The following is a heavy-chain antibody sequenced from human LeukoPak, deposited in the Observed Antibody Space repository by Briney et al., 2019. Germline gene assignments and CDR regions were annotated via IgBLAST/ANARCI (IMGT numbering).Heavy chain of an antibody. CDR2: VATDGNTI. CDR3: AKDFFGILYYDSSGLFDY. J-gene: IGHJ4*02. D-gene: IGHD3-22*01. CDR1: GFPFSAYS. Sequence: GGSLRLSCTASGFPFSAYSITWVRQAPGKGLEWVSYVATDGNTIYYADSVKGRFTISRDFAKNSLYLQMNSLRDEDTAVYYCAKDFFGILYYDSSGLFDYWGQGTLVTVSS. V-gene: IGHV3-48*02.